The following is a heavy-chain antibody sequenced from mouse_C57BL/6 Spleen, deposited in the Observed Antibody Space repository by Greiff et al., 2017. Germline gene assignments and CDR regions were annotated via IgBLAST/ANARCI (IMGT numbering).Heavy chain of an antibody. Sequence: EVQLQESGGGLVQPGGSMKLSCAASGFTFSDAWMDWVRQSPEKGLEWVAEIRNKANNHATYYAESVKGRFTISRDDSKSSVYLQMNSLRAEDTGIYYCTRRGYYGSSPYYYAMDYWGQGTSVTVSS. CDR2: IRNKANNHAT. CDR1: GFTFSDAW. V-gene: IGHV6-6*01. D-gene: IGHD1-1*01. J-gene: IGHJ4*01. CDR3: TRRGYYGSSPYYYAMDY.